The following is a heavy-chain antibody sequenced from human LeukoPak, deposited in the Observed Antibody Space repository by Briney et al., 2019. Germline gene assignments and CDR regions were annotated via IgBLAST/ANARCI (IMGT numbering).Heavy chain of an antibody. Sequence: GASVKVSCKASGYTFTGYYMYWVRLAPGQGLEWMGCINTNSGGTHYAKQFQGGVTITRDTSIRTACMALSRLRSDVTAVYYCARAYKYSSGWYGGLNWFDPWGQGTLVTVSS. D-gene: IGHD6-19*01. CDR2: INTNSGGT. V-gene: IGHV1-2*02. CDR3: ARAYKYSSGWYGGLNWFDP. J-gene: IGHJ5*02. CDR1: GYTFTGYY.